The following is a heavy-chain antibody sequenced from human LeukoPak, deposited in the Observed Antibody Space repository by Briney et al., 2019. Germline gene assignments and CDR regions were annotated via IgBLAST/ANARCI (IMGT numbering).Heavy chain of an antibody. CDR3: ARASLYSSSWFTHWFDP. CDR2: IYFSGST. D-gene: IGHD6-13*01. CDR1: GGSISSYY. J-gene: IGHJ5*02. Sequence: SETLSLTCTVSGGSISSYYWGWIRQPPGKGLEWIWSIYFSGSTYYNPSLKSRVTMSVDTSKNHFSLKLNSVTAADSAVYYFARASLYSSSWFTHWFDPWGQGTLVTVSS. V-gene: IGHV4-39*02.